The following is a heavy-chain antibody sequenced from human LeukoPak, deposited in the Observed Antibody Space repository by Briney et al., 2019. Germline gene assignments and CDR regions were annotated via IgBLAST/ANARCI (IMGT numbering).Heavy chain of an antibody. D-gene: IGHD5-18*01. CDR2: IYPGDSDT. Sequence: PGESLKISCKGSGYSFTSYWIGWVRQMPGKGLEWMGIIYPGDSDTRYSPSFQGQVTISADKSISTAYLQWSSLKASDTAMYYCARHGGQLWLRDYYYYMDVWGKGTTVTVSS. CDR3: ARHGGQLWLRDYYYYMDV. V-gene: IGHV5-51*01. J-gene: IGHJ6*03. CDR1: GYSFTSYW.